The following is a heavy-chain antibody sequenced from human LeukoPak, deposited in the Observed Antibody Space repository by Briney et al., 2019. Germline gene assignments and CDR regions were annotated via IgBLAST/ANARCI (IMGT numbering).Heavy chain of an antibody. CDR2: ISWDGGST. Sequence: GGSLRLSCAASGFTFDDYAMHWVCQAPGKGLEWVSLISWDGGSTYYADSVKGRFTISRDNSKNSLYLQMNSLRAEDTALYYCAKDGVSAVAGTGYYYYYMDVWGKGTTVTVSS. CDR1: GFTFDDYA. CDR3: AKDGVSAVAGTGYYYYYMDV. V-gene: IGHV3-43D*03. J-gene: IGHJ6*03. D-gene: IGHD6-19*01.